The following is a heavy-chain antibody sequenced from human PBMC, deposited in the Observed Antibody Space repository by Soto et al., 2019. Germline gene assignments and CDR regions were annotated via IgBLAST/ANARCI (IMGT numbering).Heavy chain of an antibody. V-gene: IGHV3-30*18. J-gene: IGHJ4*02. CDR1: GFTFSSYG. CDR2: ISYDGSNK. Sequence: QVQLVESGGGVVQPGRSLRLSCAASGFTFSSYGMHWVRQAPGKGLEWVAVISYDGSNKYYADSVKGRFTISRDNSKNTLYLQMNSLRAEDTAVYYCAKDLDYYDSSGYDYWGQGALVTVSS. CDR3: AKDLDYYDSSGYDY. D-gene: IGHD3-22*01.